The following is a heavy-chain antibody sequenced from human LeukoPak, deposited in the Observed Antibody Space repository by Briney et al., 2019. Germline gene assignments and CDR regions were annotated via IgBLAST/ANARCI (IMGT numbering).Heavy chain of an antibody. CDR2: VWYDGINI. Sequence: GGSLRLSCAASGFTFSSYVMHWVRQAPGKGLEWVAVVWYDGINIYYVDSVKGRFTISRDSSKNTLYLQMNSLRAEDTALYYCAKDRGESLGDAFDIWGQGTMVTVSS. CDR1: GFTFSSYV. J-gene: IGHJ3*02. V-gene: IGHV3-33*06. D-gene: IGHD3-10*01. CDR3: AKDRGESLGDAFDI.